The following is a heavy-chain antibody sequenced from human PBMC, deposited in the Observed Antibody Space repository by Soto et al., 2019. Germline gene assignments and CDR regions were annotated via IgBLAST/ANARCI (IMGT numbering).Heavy chain of an antibody. CDR2: ISSIGST. D-gene: IGHD3-3*02. CDR1: GGSISSGDYF. J-gene: IGHJ6*02. CDR3: ARVRVIRPYYYSGMDV. V-gene: IGHV4-30-4*01. Sequence: QVQLQESGPGLVKPSQTLSLTCTVSGGSISSGDYFWSWIRPSPGKGLEWIGYISSIGSTYYNPSLKSRVSVSRDTATNLCSLKLSSGTTTYTDVYYCARVRVIRPYYYSGMDVWGQGTTVTVSS.